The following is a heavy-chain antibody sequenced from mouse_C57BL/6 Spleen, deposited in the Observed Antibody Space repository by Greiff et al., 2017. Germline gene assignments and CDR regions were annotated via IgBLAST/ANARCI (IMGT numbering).Heavy chain of an antibody. J-gene: IGHJ2*01. D-gene: IGHD2-4*01. V-gene: IGHV1-63*01. CDR1: GYTFTNYW. CDR3: ARRDYGPYYFDY. Sequence: VQLQESGAELVRPGTSVKMSCKASGYTFTNYWIGWAKQRPGHGLEWIGDIYPGGGYTNYNEKFKGKATLTADKSSSTAYMQFSSLTSEDSAIYYCARRDYGPYYFDYWGQGTTLTVSS. CDR2: IYPGGGYT.